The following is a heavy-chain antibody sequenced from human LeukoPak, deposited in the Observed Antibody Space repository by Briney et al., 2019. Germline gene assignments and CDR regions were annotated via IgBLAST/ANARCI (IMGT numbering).Heavy chain of an antibody. CDR3: ARGYSGQGRYFDY. CDR2: ISYDGSNK. J-gene: IGHJ4*02. V-gene: IGHV3-30-3*01. Sequence: GGSLRLSCAASGFTFSSYAMHWVRQAPGKGLEWVAVISYDGSNKYYADPVKGRFTISRDNSKNTLYLQMNSLRAEDTAVYYCARGYSGQGRYFDYWGQGTLVTVSS. D-gene: IGHD1-26*01. CDR1: GFTFSSYA.